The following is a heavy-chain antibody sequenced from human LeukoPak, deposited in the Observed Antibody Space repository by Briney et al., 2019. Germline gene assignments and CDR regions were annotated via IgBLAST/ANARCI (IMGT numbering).Heavy chain of an antibody. CDR1: GDSVSSNSAA. CDR3: ARSWDNRSGWNGSDP. CDR2: AYYRSKWYN. D-gene: IGHD6-19*01. J-gene: IGHJ5*02. V-gene: IGHV6-1*01. Sequence: SQTLSLTCAISGDSVSSNSAAWNWIRQSPSRGLEWLGRAYYRSKWYNDYAVSVKSRITINPDTSKNQFSLQLNSVTPEDTAVYYCARSWDNRSGWNGSDPGAREPWSPSPQ.